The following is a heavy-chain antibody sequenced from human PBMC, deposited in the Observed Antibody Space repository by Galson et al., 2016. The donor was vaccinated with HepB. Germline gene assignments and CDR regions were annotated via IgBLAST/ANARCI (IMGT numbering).Heavy chain of an antibody. Sequence: SETLSLTCNVSGGSVTSGSYFWSWIRQPPGKGLEWFGKIYHSGSTDHNPSLQSRVTISVDKSKNQFSLKLRSVTAADTAVYYCVKEAFVGSGNYHFLHGMDVWGQGITVIVSS. CDR1: GGSVTSGSYF. V-gene: IGHV4-61*01. J-gene: IGHJ6*02. CDR2: IYHSGST. CDR3: VKEAFVGSGNYHFLHGMDV. D-gene: IGHD3-10*01.